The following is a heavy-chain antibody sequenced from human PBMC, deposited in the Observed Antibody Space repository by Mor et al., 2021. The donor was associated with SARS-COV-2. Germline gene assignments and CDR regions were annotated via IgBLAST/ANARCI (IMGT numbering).Heavy chain of an antibody. CDR2: INHSGST. Sequence: PGKGLEWIGEINHSGSTNYNPSLKSRVTISVDTSKNQFSLKLSSVTAADTAVYYCARGRPYYGSGSYYKTPYYYAMDVWGQGT. V-gene: IGHV4-34*01. J-gene: IGHJ6*02. D-gene: IGHD3-10*01. CDR3: ARGRPYYGSGSYYKTPYYYAMDV.